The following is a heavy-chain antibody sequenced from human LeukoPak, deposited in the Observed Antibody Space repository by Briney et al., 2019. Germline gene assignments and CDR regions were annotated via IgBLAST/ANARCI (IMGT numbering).Heavy chain of an antibody. CDR3: ARRSGIAVAGAFDY. V-gene: IGHV3-23*01. Sequence: EGSLRLSCAASGFTFSNYAMRWVRQAPGKGLEWVSGISGSGDSTYYADSVKGRFTISRDNSKNTLYLQMNSLRAEDTAVYYCARRSGIAVAGAFDYWGQGTLVTVSS. D-gene: IGHD6-19*01. CDR2: ISGSGDST. CDR1: GFTFSNYA. J-gene: IGHJ4*02.